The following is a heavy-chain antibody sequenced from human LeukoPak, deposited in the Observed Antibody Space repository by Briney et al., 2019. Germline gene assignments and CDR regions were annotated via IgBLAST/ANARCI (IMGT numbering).Heavy chain of an antibody. Sequence: ASVKVSCKASGYTFTSYYMHWVRQAPGQGLEWMGIINPSGGSTSYAQKFQGRVTMTRDTYSSTVYMELSSLRSEDTAVYYCARGPLYYYDSSGPFDYWGQGTLVTVSS. D-gene: IGHD3-22*01. J-gene: IGHJ4*02. V-gene: IGHV1-46*01. CDR1: GYTFTSYY. CDR2: INPSGGST. CDR3: ARGPLYYYDSSGPFDY.